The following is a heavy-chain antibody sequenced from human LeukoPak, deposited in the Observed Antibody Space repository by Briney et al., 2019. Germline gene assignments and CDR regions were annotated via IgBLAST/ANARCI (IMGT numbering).Heavy chain of an antibody. D-gene: IGHD3-22*01. J-gene: IGHJ4*02. V-gene: IGHV4-34*01. Sequence: SETLSLTCAVYGGSFSGYYWSWIRQPPGKGLEWIGEINHSGSTNYNPSLKSRVTISVDTSKNQFSLKLSSMTAADTAVYYCARGLEYYYDSSGRGSRVRYFDYWGQGTLVTVSS. CDR1: GGSFSGYY. CDR2: INHSGST. CDR3: ARGLEYYYDSSGRGSRVRYFDY.